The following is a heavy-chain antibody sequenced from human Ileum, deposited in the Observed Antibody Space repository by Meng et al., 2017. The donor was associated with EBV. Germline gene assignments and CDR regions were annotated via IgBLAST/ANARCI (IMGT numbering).Heavy chain of an antibody. Sequence: SGQRSLPCAVAVGRISSMTLCSWTRQAPGTGLEWIGEIHHTEITNYNPSLKSRVTLSVDKSKNQFSLKLSSVTAADTAVYYCARESYSDSSGYYSLDYWGQGSLVTVSS. D-gene: IGHD3-22*01. CDR2: IHHTEIT. V-gene: IGHV4-4*02. CDR3: ARESYSDSSGYYSLDY. CDR1: VGRISSMTL. J-gene: IGHJ4*02.